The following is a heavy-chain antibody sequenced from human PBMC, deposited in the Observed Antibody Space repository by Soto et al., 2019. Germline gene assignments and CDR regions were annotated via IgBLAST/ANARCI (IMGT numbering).Heavy chain of an antibody. CDR3: ARGGGYSYGYSLSF. J-gene: IGHJ4*02. CDR1: GYTFTSYA. Sequence: ASVKVSCKASGYTFTSYAMHWVRQAPVQRLEWMGWINAGNGNTKYSQKFQGRVTITRDTSATTSYMDLSSLRSEDTAVYYCARGGGYSYGYSLSFWGQGTLVTVSS. CDR2: INAGNGNT. V-gene: IGHV1-3*01. D-gene: IGHD5-18*01.